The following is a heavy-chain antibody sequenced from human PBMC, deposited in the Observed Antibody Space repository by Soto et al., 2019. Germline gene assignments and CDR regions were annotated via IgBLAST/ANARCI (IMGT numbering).Heavy chain of an antibody. CDR2: IYPGDSDT. V-gene: IGHV5-51*01. CDR1: GYSFSRYW. Sequence: ESLKISGKGSGYSFSRYWIAWVRQTPGKGLEWMGLIYPGDSDTRYSPSFQGQVTISADKSITTAYLQWSSLKASDTAIYYCARDTFSGDSSGPHYWGQGTLVTVSS. CDR3: ARDTFSGDSSGPHY. J-gene: IGHJ4*02. D-gene: IGHD3-22*01.